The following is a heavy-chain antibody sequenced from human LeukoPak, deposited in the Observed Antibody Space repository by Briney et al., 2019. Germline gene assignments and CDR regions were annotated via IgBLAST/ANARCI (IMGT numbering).Heavy chain of an antibody. D-gene: IGHD3-22*01. CDR3: ARGNYYDNPTVDY. CDR1: GFTFSSYA. CDR2: IWYDGSNK. J-gene: IGHJ4*02. Sequence: PGGSLRLSCAASGFTFSSYAMHWVRQAPGKGLEWVAVIWYDGSNKYYADSVKGRFTISRDNSKNTLYLQMNSLRAEDTAVYYCARGNYYDNPTVDYWGQGTLVTVSS. V-gene: IGHV3-33*08.